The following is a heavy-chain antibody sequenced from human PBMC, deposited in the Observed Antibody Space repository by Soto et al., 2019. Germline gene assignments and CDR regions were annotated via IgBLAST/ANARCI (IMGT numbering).Heavy chain of an antibody. CDR2: MSYDGSNK. J-gene: IGHJ4*02. CDR3: ARDRTLFGTGSTYYFDY. V-gene: IGHV3-30-3*01. D-gene: IGHD1-1*01. CDR1: GCTFSSYA. Sequence: QVQLVESGGGVVQPGRSLRLSCAASGCTFSSYAMHWVRQAPGKGLKWGAVMSYDGSNKYYADSVKGRFTISRDNSKNTLYLQMNSLRVEDTAVYYCARDRTLFGTGSTYYFDYWGQGTLVAVSS.